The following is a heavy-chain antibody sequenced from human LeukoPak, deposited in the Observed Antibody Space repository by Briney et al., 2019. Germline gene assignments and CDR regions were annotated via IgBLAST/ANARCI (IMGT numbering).Heavy chain of an antibody. J-gene: IGHJ6*03. D-gene: IGHD3-10*01. V-gene: IGHV4-4*07. Sequence: SETLSLTCTVSGDSISGFYWSWIRQPAGKGLQWIGRISTSGSTNYNPSLKSRVTMSVDTSKNQFSLKLRSLTAADTAVYYCARCCTVRGIPSYMDVWGKGTTVTVSS. CDR1: GDSISGFY. CDR2: ISTSGST. CDR3: ARCCTVRGIPSYMDV.